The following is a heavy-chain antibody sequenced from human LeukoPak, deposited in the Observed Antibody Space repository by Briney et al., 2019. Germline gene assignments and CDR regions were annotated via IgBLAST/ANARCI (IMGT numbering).Heavy chain of an antibody. J-gene: IGHJ4*02. Sequence: ASVKVSCKASGYTFTSYYMHWVRQAPGQGREWMGIINPSGGSTSYAQKFQGRVTMTRDTSTRTVYMELISLRSEDTAVYYCARVSGGIQLPDYWGQGTLVTVSS. CDR2: INPSGGST. CDR1: GYTFTSYY. D-gene: IGHD5-18*01. V-gene: IGHV1-46*01. CDR3: ARVSGGIQLPDY.